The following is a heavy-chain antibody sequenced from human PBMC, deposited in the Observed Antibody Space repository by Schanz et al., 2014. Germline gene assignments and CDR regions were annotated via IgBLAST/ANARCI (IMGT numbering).Heavy chain of an antibody. J-gene: IGHJ6*02. Sequence: EVQLLDSGGGLVQPGGSLRLSCAASGFTFSTYAMSWVLQAPGKGLEWVSAISGGGGGTYYAESVKGRFTISRDNSDNTLYLQMNSMSADDTAVFCCANEVGYCSGGACYDYYYYGLDVWGQGTTVTVSS. V-gene: IGHV3-23*01. CDR2: ISGGGGGT. CDR3: ANEVGYCSGGACYDYYYYGLDV. CDR1: GFTFSTYA. D-gene: IGHD2-15*01.